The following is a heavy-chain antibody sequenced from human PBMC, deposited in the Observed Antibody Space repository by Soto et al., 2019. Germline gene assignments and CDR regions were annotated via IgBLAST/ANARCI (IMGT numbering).Heavy chain of an antibody. D-gene: IGHD6-19*01. V-gene: IGHV3-21*01. J-gene: IGHJ4*02. CDR3: ARDSSRSVAGSSLDY. CDR1: GFTFSSYS. CDR2: ISSSSSYI. Sequence: GGSLRLSCAASGFTFSSYSMNWVRQAPGKGLEWVSSISSSSSYIYYADSVKGRFTISRDNAKNSLYLQMNSLRAEDTAVYYCARDSSRSVAGSSLDYWGQGTLVTVSS.